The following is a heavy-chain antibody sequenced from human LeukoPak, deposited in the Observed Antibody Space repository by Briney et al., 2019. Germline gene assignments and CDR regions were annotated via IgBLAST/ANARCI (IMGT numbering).Heavy chain of an antibody. J-gene: IGHJ4*02. D-gene: IGHD3-16*02. CDR2: LYYSGST. CDR1: GGSISSYY. V-gene: IGHV4-59*01. CDR3: ARDSANYDYVWGSYRPEYYFDY. Sequence: SETLSLTCTVSGGSISSYYWSWIRQPPGEGLEWNGYLYYSGSTNYNPSLKSRVTISVDTSKNQFSLKLSSVTAADTAVYYCARDSANYDYVWGSYRPEYYFDYWGQGTLVTVSS.